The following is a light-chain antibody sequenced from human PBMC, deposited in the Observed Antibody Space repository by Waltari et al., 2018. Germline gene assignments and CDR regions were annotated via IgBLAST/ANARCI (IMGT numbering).Light chain of an antibody. J-gene: IGLJ3*02. CDR1: NSDVGRYNL. CDR3: CSYAGSFTWV. Sequence: QSAPTQPASVSGSPGQSITISCTGTNSDVGRYNLVSWYQQHPDKAPKLIIYDVTERPAGVSYCLSGSKSGNTASLTISGLQAEDEADYYCCSYAGSFTWVFGGGTKLTVL. V-gene: IGLV2-23*02. CDR2: DVT.